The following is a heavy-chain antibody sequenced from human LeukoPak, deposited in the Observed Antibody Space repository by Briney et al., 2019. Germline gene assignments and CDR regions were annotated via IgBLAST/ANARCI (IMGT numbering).Heavy chain of an antibody. CDR2: ISSSGSTI. CDR3: AKDFHPPWYSSLRKYFDY. J-gene: IGHJ4*02. CDR1: GFTFSDYY. V-gene: IGHV3-11*01. Sequence: GGSLRLSCAASGFTFSDYYMSWIRQAPGKGLEWVSYISSSGSTIYYADSVKGRFTISRDNSKNTLYLQMNSLRAEDTAVYYCAKDFHPPWYSSLRKYFDYWGQGTLVTVSS. D-gene: IGHD6-13*01.